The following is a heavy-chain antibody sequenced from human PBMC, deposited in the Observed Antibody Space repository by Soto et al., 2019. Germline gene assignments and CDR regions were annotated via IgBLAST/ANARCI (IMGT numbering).Heavy chain of an antibody. Sequence: QVQLVQSGAEVKRPGSSVKVSCKASGATFTFYSINWVRQAPGLGLEWMGRINPILSMSNYAQRFQGRVTMTADKSTSTVYMELSSLRSEDTAIYYCASSYGSGYRAFDYWGQGALVTVSS. CDR3: ASSYGSGYRAFDY. D-gene: IGHD3-10*01. V-gene: IGHV1-69*02. J-gene: IGHJ4*02. CDR2: INPILSMS. CDR1: GATFTFYS.